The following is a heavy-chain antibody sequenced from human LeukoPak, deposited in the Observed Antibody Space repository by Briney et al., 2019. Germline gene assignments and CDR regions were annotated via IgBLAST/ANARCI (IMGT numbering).Heavy chain of an antibody. V-gene: IGHV3-21*01. CDR3: ARDPRIAAAGTLYYFDY. D-gene: IGHD6-13*01. CDR2: ISSSSSYI. J-gene: IGHJ4*02. Sequence: GGSLRLSCAASGFTFSSYAMSWVRQAPGKGLEWVSSISSSSSYIYYADSVKGRFTISRGNAKNSLYLQMNSLRAEDTAVYYCARDPRIAAAGTLYYFDYWGQGTLVTVSS. CDR1: GFTFSSYA.